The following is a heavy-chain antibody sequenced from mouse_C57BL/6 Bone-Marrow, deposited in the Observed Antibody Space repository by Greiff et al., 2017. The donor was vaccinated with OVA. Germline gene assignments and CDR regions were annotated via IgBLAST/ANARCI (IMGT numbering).Heavy chain of an antibody. Sequence: EVQLVESGGGLVKPGGSLKLSCAASGFTFSDYGMHWVRQAPEKGLEWVAYISSGSSTIYYADTVQGRFTISRDNAKNTLFLQMTSLRSEDTAMYYCARSSYYGNYRYAMDYWGQGTSVTVSS. J-gene: IGHJ4*01. V-gene: IGHV5-17*01. CDR3: ARSSYYGNYRYAMDY. CDR2: ISSGSSTI. CDR1: GFTFSDYG. D-gene: IGHD2-10*01.